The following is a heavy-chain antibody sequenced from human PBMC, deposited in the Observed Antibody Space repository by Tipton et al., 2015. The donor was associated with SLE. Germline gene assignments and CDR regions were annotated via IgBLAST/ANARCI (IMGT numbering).Heavy chain of an antibody. Sequence: TLSLTCTVSGYSISGHYWTWIRQSPGKGLEWIGYIYNTGSTNYNPSLKSRATIELDTSKNRLSLKLNSVTAADTAVYYCTRREGGAFDIWGQGTMVTVSS. J-gene: IGHJ3*02. CDR1: GYSISGHY. CDR2: IYNTGST. CDR3: TRREGGAFDI. V-gene: IGHV4-59*11.